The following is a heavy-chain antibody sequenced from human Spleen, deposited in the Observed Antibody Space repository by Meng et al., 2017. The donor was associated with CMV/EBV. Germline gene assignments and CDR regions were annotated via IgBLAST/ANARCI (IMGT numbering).Heavy chain of an antibody. J-gene: IGHJ4*02. Sequence: ASVKVSCKASGYTFTGYSVHWVRQAPGQGLEWMGWIHPHRGDTNYAQQFQGRVTMTRDTSISTAYMELSRLRSDDTAVYYCASGTQNFDSWGQGTLVTVSS. CDR1: GYTFTGYS. CDR3: ASGTQNFDS. V-gene: IGHV1-2*02. CDR2: IHPHRGDT.